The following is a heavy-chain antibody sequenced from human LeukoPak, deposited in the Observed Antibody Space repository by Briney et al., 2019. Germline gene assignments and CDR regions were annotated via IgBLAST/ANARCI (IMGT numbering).Heavy chain of an antibody. J-gene: IGHJ5*01. CDR1: GGSFSGYY. Sequence: SETLSLTCAVYGGSFSGYYWSWIRQPPGKGLEWIGEINHSGSTNYNPSLKSRVTISVDTSKNQFSLKLSSVTAADPAVYYCARQAPYSSGWYVFWGQGTLVTVSS. V-gene: IGHV4-34*01. CDR3: ARQAPYSSGWYVF. CDR2: INHSGST. D-gene: IGHD6-19*01.